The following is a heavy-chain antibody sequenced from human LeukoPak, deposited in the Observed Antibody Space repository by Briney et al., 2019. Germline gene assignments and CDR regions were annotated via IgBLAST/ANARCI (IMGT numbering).Heavy chain of an antibody. Sequence: SETLSLTCTVSGGSISSYYWSWIRQPAGKGLEWIGRIYTSGSTNYNPSPKSRVTMSVDTSKNQFSLKLSSVTAADTAVYYCARDYYYGSGMIYFDIWGQGTMVTVSS. CDR1: GGSISSYY. V-gene: IGHV4-4*07. CDR2: IYTSGST. J-gene: IGHJ3*02. CDR3: ARDYYYGSGMIYFDI. D-gene: IGHD3-10*01.